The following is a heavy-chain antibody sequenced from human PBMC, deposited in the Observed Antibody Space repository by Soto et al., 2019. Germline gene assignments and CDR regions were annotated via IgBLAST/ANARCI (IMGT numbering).Heavy chain of an antibody. V-gene: IGHV4-34*01. CDR3: ASYNWNYWFDP. CDR2: INHSGST. D-gene: IGHD1-7*01. J-gene: IGHJ5*01. CDR1: GGSFSGYY. Sequence: PSETLSLTCAVYGGSFSGYYWSWIRQPPGKGLEWIGEINHSGSTNYNPSLKSRVTISVDTSKNQFSLKLSSVTAADTAVYYCASYNWNYWFDPWGPGTTVTAPQ.